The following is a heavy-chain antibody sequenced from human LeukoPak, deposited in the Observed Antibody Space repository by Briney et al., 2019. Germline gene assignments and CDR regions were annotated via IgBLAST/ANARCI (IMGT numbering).Heavy chain of an antibody. CDR3: ARRPYCSSTSCYNRYFDY. CDR2: IYHSGST. CDR1: GGSISSGGYS. V-gene: IGHV4-30-2*01. Sequence: SETLSLTCAVSGGSISSGGYSWSWIRQPPGKGLEWIGYIYHSGSTYYNPSLKSRVTISVDRSKNQFSLKLSSVTAADTAVYYCARRPYCSSTSCYNRYFDYWGQGTLVTVSS. J-gene: IGHJ4*02. D-gene: IGHD2-2*02.